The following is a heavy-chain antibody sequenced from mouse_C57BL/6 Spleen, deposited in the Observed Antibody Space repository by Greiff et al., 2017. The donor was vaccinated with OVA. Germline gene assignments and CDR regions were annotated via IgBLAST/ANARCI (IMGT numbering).Heavy chain of an antibody. CDR3: ARDAYSNGLFAY. CDR1: GFTFSDFY. Sequence: EVQVVESGGGLVQSGRSLRLSCATSGFTFSDFYMEWVRQAPGKGLEWIAASRNKANDYTTEYSASVKGRFIVSRDTSQSILYLQMNALRAEDTAIYYCARDAYSNGLFAYWGQGTLVTVSA. V-gene: IGHV7-1*01. CDR2: SRNKANDYTT. J-gene: IGHJ3*01. D-gene: IGHD2-5*01.